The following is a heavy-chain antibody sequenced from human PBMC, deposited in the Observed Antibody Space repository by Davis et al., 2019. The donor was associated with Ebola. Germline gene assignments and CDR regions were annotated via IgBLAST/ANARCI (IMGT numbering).Heavy chain of an antibody. CDR3: ARRRY. Sequence: GESLKISCAASGFTFSSYGMHWVRQAPGKGLEWVAVISYDGSNKYYADSVKGRFTISRDNSKNTLYLQMNSLRAEDTAVYYCARRRYWGQGTLVTVSS. J-gene: IGHJ4*02. CDR1: GFTFSSYG. V-gene: IGHV3-30*03. CDR2: ISYDGSNK.